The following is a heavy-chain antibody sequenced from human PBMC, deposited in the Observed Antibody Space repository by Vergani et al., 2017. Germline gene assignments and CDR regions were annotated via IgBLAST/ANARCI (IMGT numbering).Heavy chain of an antibody. D-gene: IGHD3-3*01. CDR3: ASIRDYDFWSGPKGHWFDP. V-gene: IGHV1-69*04. CDR2: IIPILGIA. Sequence: QVQLVQSGAEVKKPGSSVKVSCKASGGTFSSYAISWVRQAPGQGLEWMGRIIPILGIANYAQKFQGRVTITADKSTSTAYMELSSLRSEATVVYYCASIRDYDFWSGPKGHWFDPWGQGTLVTVSS. CDR1: GGTFSSYA. J-gene: IGHJ5*02.